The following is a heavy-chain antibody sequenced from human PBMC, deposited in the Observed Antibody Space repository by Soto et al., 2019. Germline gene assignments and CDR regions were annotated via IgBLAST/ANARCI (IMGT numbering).Heavy chain of an antibody. CDR3: ARGPYGSGSYSLLDV. D-gene: IGHD3-10*01. Sequence: LGESLKISCKGSGYSFTSYWISWVRQMPGKGLEWMGRIDPSDSYTNYSPSFQGHVTISADKSISTAYLQWSSLKASDTAMYYCARGPYGSGSYSLLDVWGQGTTVTISS. J-gene: IGHJ6*02. V-gene: IGHV5-10-1*01. CDR2: IDPSDSYT. CDR1: GYSFTSYW.